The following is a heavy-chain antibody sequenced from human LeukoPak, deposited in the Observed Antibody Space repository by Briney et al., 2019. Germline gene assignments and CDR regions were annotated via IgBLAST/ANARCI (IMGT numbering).Heavy chain of an antibody. D-gene: IGHD2-2*01. CDR3: VKWGSAAAMED. Sequence: GGSLRLSCEASGFTFSSHWMAWVRQAPGKGLEWVANINPAGSDTYYVDSVKGRFTISRDNAKKSTFLQMNSLRVEETALYYCVKWGSAAAMEDWGQGTLVTVSS. V-gene: IGHV3-7*03. CDR2: INPAGSDT. CDR1: GFTFSSHW. J-gene: IGHJ4*02.